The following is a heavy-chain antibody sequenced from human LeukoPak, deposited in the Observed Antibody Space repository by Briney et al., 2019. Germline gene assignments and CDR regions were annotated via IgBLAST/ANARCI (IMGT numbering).Heavy chain of an antibody. V-gene: IGHV4-39*01. D-gene: IGHD6-13*01. J-gene: IGHJ4*02. CDR2: IYYSGST. Sequence: SETLSLTCTVSGGSISSSSYYWGWIRQPPGQGLVWIGSIYYSGSTYYNPSLKSRVTISVDTSKNQFSLKLSSVTAADTAVYYCARHDGIAAPHDYWGQGTLVTVSS. CDR1: GGSISSSSYY. CDR3: ARHDGIAAPHDY.